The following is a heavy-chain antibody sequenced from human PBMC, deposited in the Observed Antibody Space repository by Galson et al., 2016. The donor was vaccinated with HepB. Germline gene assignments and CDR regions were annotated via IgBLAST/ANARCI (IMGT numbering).Heavy chain of an antibody. V-gene: IGHV3-30*18. Sequence: SLRLSCAASGFTFSSYGMHWVRQAPGKGLEWVAVISYDGSNKYYADSVKGRFTISRDNSKNTLYLQMNSLRGEDTAVYYFAKDRSSQQLVLPYYYYGMDVWGKGTTVTVSS. CDR3: AKDRSSQQLVLPYYYYGMDV. J-gene: IGHJ6*04. CDR1: GFTFSSYG. CDR2: ISYDGSNK. D-gene: IGHD6-13*01.